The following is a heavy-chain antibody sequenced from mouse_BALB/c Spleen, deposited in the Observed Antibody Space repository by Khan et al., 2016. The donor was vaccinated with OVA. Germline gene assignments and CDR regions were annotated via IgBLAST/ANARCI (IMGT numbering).Heavy chain of an antibody. CDR3: TRHGYVAWFTY. CDR1: GYSFTSYY. CDR2: IDPFSGGT. V-gene: IGHV1S135*01. J-gene: IGHJ3*01. D-gene: IGHD2-2*01. Sequence: VQLQQSGPELMKPGASVKISCKASGYSFTSYYIHWVMQSHGKSLEWIGYIDPFSGGTTYNQKFKGKATLTVDKSSSPAYIHLSNLTSEDSAVYYGTRHGYVAWFTYWGQGTLVTVSA.